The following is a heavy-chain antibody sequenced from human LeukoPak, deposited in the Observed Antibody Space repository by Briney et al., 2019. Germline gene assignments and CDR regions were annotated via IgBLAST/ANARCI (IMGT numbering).Heavy chain of an antibody. Sequence: SVKVSCKASGGTFSSYAISWVRQAPGQGLEWMGGIIPIFGTANYAQKFQGRVTITAGKSTSTAYMELSSLRSEDTAVYYCANKDSSIAARPSWGYYYYMDVWGKGTTVTVSS. J-gene: IGHJ6*03. CDR3: ANKDSSIAARPSWGYYYYMDV. V-gene: IGHV1-69*06. CDR2: IIPIFGTA. D-gene: IGHD6-6*01. CDR1: GGTFSSYA.